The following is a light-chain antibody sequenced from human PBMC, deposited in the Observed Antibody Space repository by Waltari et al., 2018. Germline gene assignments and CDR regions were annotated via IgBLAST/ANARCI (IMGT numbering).Light chain of an antibody. J-gene: IGKJ2*01. Sequence: DIVMTQSPDSLAVSLGERATINCKSSQSVFYGSKNKNNLAWYQQKPGQPPKLLIYWASTRESGVPDRFSGSGSGTDFTLTISSLQAEDVAVYYCQQYYTTPYTFGQGTKLEIK. CDR3: QQYYTTPYT. V-gene: IGKV4-1*01. CDR2: WAS. CDR1: QSVFYGSKNKNN.